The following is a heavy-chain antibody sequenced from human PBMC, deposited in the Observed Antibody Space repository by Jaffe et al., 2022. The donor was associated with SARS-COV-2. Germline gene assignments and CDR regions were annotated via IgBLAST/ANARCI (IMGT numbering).Heavy chain of an antibody. D-gene: IGHD2-2*03. V-gene: IGHV3-33*01. CDR3: ARDGYCSSTSCPPDPIYGMDV. CDR2: IWYDGSNK. CDR1: GFTFSSYG. Sequence: QVQLVESGGGVVQPGRSLRLSCAASGFTFSSYGMHWVRQAPGKGLEWVAVIWYDGSNKYYADSVKGRFTISRDNSKNTLYLQMNSLRAEDTAVYYCARDGYCSSTSCPPDPIYGMDVWGQGTTVTVSS. J-gene: IGHJ6*02.